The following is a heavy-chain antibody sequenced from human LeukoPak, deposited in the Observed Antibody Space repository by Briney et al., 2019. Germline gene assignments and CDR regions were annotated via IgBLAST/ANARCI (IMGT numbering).Heavy chain of an antibody. CDR1: GFTFSSYA. J-gene: IGHJ4*02. D-gene: IGHD2-2*01. CDR2: ISGSGGST. CDR3: AKDIVVVPAATFDY. Sequence: GGSLRLSCAASGFTFSSYAMSWVRQAPGKGLEWVSAISGSGGSTCYADSVKGRFTISRDNSKNTLYLQMNSLRAEDTAVYYCAKDIVVVPAATFDYWGQGTLVTVSS. V-gene: IGHV3-23*01.